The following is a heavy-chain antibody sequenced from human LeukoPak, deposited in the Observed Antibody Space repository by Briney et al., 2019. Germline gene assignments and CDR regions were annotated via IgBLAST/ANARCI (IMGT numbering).Heavy chain of an antibody. CDR1: GFTFSSYW. J-gene: IGHJ3*02. D-gene: IGHD5-24*01. CDR3: ARCREMATNRNAFDI. CDR2: INTDGSST. V-gene: IGHV3-74*01. Sequence: GGSLRLSCAASGFTFSSYWMHWVRQAPGKGLVWVSRINTDGSSTSYADSVKGRFTISRDNAKNTLYLQMNSLRAEDTAVYYCARCREMATNRNAFDIWGQGTMVTVSS.